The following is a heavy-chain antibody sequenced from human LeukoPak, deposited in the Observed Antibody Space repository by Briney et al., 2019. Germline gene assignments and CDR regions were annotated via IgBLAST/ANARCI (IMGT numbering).Heavy chain of an antibody. D-gene: IGHD4-23*01. CDR2: INPSEGGT. Sequence: ASVKVSCKATGYTFTSYVMNWVRQAPGQGLEWMGVINPSEGGTNYAQNFQARITMTRDTSTSTVYMELRSLRSEDTAVYYCARENSAFDMWGQGTMVIVSS. V-gene: IGHV1-46*01. CDR1: GYTFTSYV. CDR3: ARENSAFDM. J-gene: IGHJ3*02.